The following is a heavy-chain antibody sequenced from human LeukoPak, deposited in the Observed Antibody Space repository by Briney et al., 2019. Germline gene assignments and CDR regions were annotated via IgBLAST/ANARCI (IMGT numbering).Heavy chain of an antibody. CDR1: GFTFSSYV. CDR3: ASQGDCSGGSCYPYDYYGIDA. Sequence: GGSLSLSCAASGFTFSSYVMSWVRQAAGKGLEGVSAISGSGGSTYYADSVKGRFTISRDNSKNTLYLQMNSLRAEDTAVYYCASQGDCSGGSCYPYDYYGIDAGGQGPTVTVFS. D-gene: IGHD2-15*01. CDR2: ISGSGGST. V-gene: IGHV3-23*01. J-gene: IGHJ6*02.